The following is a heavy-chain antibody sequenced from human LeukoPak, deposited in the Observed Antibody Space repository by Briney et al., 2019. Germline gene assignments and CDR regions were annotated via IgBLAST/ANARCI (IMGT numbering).Heavy chain of an antibody. J-gene: IGHJ3*01. CDR2: INESGGST. Sequence: GGSLRLSCAASGFTFSSNAMNWVRQAPGKGLEWVSGINESGGSTYYADSVKGRFAISRDNSKNTLYLQMNSLRADDTAVYYCAREGSGGYNDAFDVWGQGTMVTVSS. CDR3: AREGSGGYNDAFDV. D-gene: IGHD6-13*01. V-gene: IGHV3-23*01. CDR1: GFTFSSNA.